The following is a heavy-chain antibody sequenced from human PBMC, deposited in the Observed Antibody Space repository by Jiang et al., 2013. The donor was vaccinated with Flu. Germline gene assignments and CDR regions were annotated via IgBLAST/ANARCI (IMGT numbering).Heavy chain of an antibody. D-gene: IGHD5-12*01. CDR1: GDSVSSNSDA. Sequence: SQTLSLTCAISGDSVSSNSDAWNWIRQSPSRGLEWLGRTYYRSKWYNDYAVSVKSRITINPDTSKNQFSLQLNSVTPEDTAVYYCARASGYDVYYYYGMDVWGQGTTVTVSS. CDR3: ARASGYDVYYYYGMDV. V-gene: IGHV6-1*01. J-gene: IGHJ6*02. CDR2: TYYRSKWYN.